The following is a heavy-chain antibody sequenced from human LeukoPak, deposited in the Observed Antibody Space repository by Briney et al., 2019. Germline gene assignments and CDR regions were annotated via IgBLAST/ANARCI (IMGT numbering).Heavy chain of an antibody. V-gene: IGHV1-2*02. CDR1: GYTFTGYY. J-gene: IGHJ4*02. Sequence: ASVKVSCKASGYTFTGYYMHWVRQAPGQGLEWMGWINPNSGGTNYAQKFQGRVTMTRDTSISTAYMELSRPRSDDTAVYYCARAVVVGAPGDYWGQGTLVTVSS. CDR3: ARAVVVGAPGDY. D-gene: IGHD1-26*01. CDR2: INPNSGGT.